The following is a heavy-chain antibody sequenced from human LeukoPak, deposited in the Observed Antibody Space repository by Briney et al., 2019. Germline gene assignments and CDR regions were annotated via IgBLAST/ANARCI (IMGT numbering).Heavy chain of an antibody. Sequence: GESLKISCKGSGYSFTSYWIGWVRQMPGKGLEWMGIIYPGDSDTRYSPSFQGQVTISADKSISTAYLQWSSLKASDTAMYYCARPGPEYSSSWHPFDYWGQGTLVTVSS. J-gene: IGHJ4*02. D-gene: IGHD6-6*01. V-gene: IGHV5-51*01. CDR3: ARPGPEYSSSWHPFDY. CDR1: GYSFTSYW. CDR2: IYPGDSDT.